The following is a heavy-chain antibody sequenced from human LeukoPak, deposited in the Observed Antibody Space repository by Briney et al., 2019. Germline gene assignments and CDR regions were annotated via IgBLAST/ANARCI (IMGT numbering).Heavy chain of an antibody. J-gene: IGHJ4*02. Sequence: GGSLRLSCAASGFTFSSYAMHWVRQAPGKGLEWVAVISYDGSNKYYADSVKGRFTISRDNSKNTLYLQMNSLRAEDTAVYYCAREDIVVVVAASLPGYWGQGTLVTVSS. CDR2: ISYDGSNK. CDR1: GFTFSSYA. CDR3: AREDIVVVVAASLPGY. D-gene: IGHD2-15*01. V-gene: IGHV3-30*04.